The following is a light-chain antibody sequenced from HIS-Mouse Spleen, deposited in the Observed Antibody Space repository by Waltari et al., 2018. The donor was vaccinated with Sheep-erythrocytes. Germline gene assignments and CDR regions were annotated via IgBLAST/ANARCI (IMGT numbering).Light chain of an antibody. V-gene: IGLV2-11*01. J-gene: IGLJ1*01. CDR3: CSYAGSYNHV. CDR2: DVS. CDR1: SSDFGGYNY. Sequence: QSALTQPRSVSGSPGQSVTISCTGTSSDFGGYNYFSWYQQHTGKAPKLMIYDVSKRPSGVPDRFSGSKSGNTASLTISGLQAEDEADYYCCSYAGSYNHVFATGTKVTVL.